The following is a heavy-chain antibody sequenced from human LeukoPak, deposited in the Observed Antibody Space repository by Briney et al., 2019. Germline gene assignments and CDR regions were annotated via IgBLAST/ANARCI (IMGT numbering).Heavy chain of an antibody. CDR3: ARGFPPAH. CDR1: GFTFSYYS. D-gene: IGHD3-10*01. J-gene: IGHJ4*02. CDR2: ISSSGSST. V-gene: IGHV3-48*01. Sequence: GGSLRLSCAASGFTFSYYSMNWVRQAPGKGLEWVSYISSSGSSTYYADSVKGRFTISRDSSKNTLYLQMKSLRAEDTAVYYCARGFPPAHWGQGTLVTVSS.